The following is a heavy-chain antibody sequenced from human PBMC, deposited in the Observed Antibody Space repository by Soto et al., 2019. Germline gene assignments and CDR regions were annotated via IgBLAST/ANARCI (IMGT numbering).Heavy chain of an antibody. J-gene: IGHJ4*02. CDR3: AKIVTRHSLVPVFDQ. CDR1: GFRFDEYA. V-gene: IGHV3-9*01. D-gene: IGHD2-21*01. Sequence: QLVESGGGLVQPGRSLRLSCVASGFRFDEYAIHWVRQAPGKGLEWVSGSSWDSGSINYAGSVRGRFTVSRDNAKNSLYLHMTSLRSEDTAFYYCAKIVTRHSLVPVFDQWGQGALVSVSS. CDR2: SSWDSGSI.